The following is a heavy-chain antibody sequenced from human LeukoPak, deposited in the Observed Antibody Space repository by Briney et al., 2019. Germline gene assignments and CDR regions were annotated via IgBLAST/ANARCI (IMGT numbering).Heavy chain of an antibody. D-gene: IGHD3-3*01. CDR3: ARFPVYDFWSGYLDY. CDR2: INPSGGGT. V-gene: IGHV1-46*01. CDR1: GYTFTSYY. Sequence: ASVKVSCKASGYTFTSYYMHWVRQAPGQGLEWMGIINPSGGGTSYAQKFQGRVTMTRDTSTSTVYMELSSLRSEDTAVYYCARFPVYDFWSGYLDYWGQGTLVTVSS. J-gene: IGHJ4*02.